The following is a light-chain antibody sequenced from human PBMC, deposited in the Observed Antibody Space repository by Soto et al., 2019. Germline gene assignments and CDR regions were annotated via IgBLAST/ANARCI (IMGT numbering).Light chain of an antibody. V-gene: IGKV1-39*01. Sequence: DIQMTQSPSSLSASVGDSVTITCRASQSVNIYLNWYQQKVGRTPKLLIYGASSLHGGVPSRFSGSGSGTDFTLTIRSLQPEDFATYYCHQSYTMPNTFGQGTKLEIK. CDR2: GAS. CDR1: QSVNIY. J-gene: IGKJ2*01. CDR3: HQSYTMPNT.